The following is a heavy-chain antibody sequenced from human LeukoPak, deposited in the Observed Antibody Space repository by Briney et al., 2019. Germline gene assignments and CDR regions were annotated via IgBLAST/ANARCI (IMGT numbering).Heavy chain of an antibody. J-gene: IGHJ3*02. CDR3: ARDCSGATCYSGAFDI. D-gene: IGHD2-15*01. CDR1: GDSINNYY. V-gene: IGHV4-4*07. CDR2: IYKSGSI. Sequence: SETLSLTCTVSGDSINNYYWSWIRQPAGKGLEWIGRIYKSGSIDYNPSLRSRVTMSLDMSKNQFSLKLNSVTAADTAVYYCARDCSGATCYSGAFDIWGHGTMVTVSS.